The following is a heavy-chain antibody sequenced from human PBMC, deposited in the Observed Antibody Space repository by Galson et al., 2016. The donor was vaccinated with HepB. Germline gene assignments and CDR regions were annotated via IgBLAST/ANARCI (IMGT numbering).Heavy chain of an antibody. D-gene: IGHD3-22*01. V-gene: IGHV4-4*07. CDR3: ARSFEGSGSRGLSNGPTWSYFYAMAV. CDR1: GGSMSGYY. Sequence: SETLSLTCTVSGGSMSGYYWDWIRQPAGKGLQWIGRIYGSGSTDYNPSLESRVTMSVDTSKNQFTLKLSSVTAADTALYYGARSFEGSGSRGLSNGPTWSYFYAMAVWGQGTTVTVS. CDR2: IYGSGST. J-gene: IGHJ6*02.